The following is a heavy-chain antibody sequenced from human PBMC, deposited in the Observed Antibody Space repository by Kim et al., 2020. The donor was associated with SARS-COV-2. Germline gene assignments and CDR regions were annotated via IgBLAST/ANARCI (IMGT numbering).Heavy chain of an antibody. CDR2: IWYDGSNK. V-gene: IGHV3-33*01. Sequence: GGSLRLSCAASGFTFNNYAMHWVRQAPGKGLEWVAVIWYDGSNKYYADSVKGRFTISRENSKKTLYLRMKSLRAEDRAVYYWARPRSNRNDGVLDAFD. CDR1: GFTFNNYA. CDR3: ARPRSNRNDGVLDAFD. J-gene: IGHJ3*02. D-gene: IGHD1-20*01.